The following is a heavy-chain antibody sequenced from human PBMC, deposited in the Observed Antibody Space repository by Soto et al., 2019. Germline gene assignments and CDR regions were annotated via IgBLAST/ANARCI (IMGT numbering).Heavy chain of an antibody. Sequence: QVQLVQSGAEVKNPGASVKVSCKASGYTFTRYGIGWARQAPGQGLEWMGWINTYNGNTNYAQNGQGRVTLTTDPXXSTAYMELRSLRSNDTAIYYCAMVDVYVTPSPQDVWGQGTTVIVSS. CDR3: AMVDVYVTPSPQDV. CDR1: GYTFTRYG. CDR2: INTYNGNT. J-gene: IGHJ6*02. D-gene: IGHD3-16*01. V-gene: IGHV1-18*01.